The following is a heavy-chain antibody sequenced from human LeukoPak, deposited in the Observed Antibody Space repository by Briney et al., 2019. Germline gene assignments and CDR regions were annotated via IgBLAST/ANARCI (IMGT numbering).Heavy chain of an antibody. Sequence: SVKVSCKASGGTFSSYAISWVRQAPGQGLEWMGGIIPIFGTANYAQKFQGRVTITADESTSTAYMELSRLRSEDTAVYYCARGDFWSGYTYYFDYWGQGTLVTVSS. CDR2: IIPIFGTA. V-gene: IGHV1-69*13. CDR3: ARGDFWSGYTYYFDY. D-gene: IGHD3-3*01. J-gene: IGHJ4*02. CDR1: GGTFSSYA.